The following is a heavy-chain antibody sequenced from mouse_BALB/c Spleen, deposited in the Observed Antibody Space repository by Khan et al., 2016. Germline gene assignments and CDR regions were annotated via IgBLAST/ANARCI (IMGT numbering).Heavy chain of an antibody. Sequence: EVKLLESGGGLVQPGGSLKLSCAASGFDFSRYWMSWVRQAPGKGLEWIGEINPDSSTINYTPSLKDKFIISRENAKNKLYLQMSKVRSEDTALYYCGSEGDGYYCYFVVWFAGTTVTVSS. CDR2: INPDSSTI. CDR3: GSEGDGYYCYFVV. J-gene: IGHJ1*01. CDR1: GFDFSRYW. D-gene: IGHD2-3*01. V-gene: IGHV4-1*02.